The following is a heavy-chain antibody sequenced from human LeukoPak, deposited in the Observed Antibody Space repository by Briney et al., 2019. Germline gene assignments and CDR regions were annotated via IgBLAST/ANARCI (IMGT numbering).Heavy chain of an antibody. CDR3: AKDRKNSGSYRDF. CDR1: GFTFSDYA. Sequence: GGSLRLSCTASGFTFSDYAMNWVRQAPGKGLQWVSALSGSGGTTYYADSVKGRFTISRDNSQNTLYLQMNSLRAEDTAIYYCAKDRKNSGSYRDFWGQGTLVTVSS. J-gene: IGHJ4*02. V-gene: IGHV3-23*01. CDR2: LSGSGGTT. D-gene: IGHD1-26*01.